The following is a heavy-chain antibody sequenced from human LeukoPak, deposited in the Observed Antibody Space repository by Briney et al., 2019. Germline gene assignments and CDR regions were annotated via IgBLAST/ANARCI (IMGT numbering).Heavy chain of an antibody. Sequence: PGGSLRLSXAASGFTFSDYYMSWIRQAPGKGLEWVSYISSSGSTIYYADSVKGRFTISRDNAKNSLYLQMNSLRAEDTAVYYCARESYGWGYYYYYMDVWGKGTTVTVSS. V-gene: IGHV3-11*04. D-gene: IGHD2-8*02. CDR2: ISSSGSTI. CDR3: ARESYGWGYYYYYMDV. CDR1: GFTFSDYY. J-gene: IGHJ6*03.